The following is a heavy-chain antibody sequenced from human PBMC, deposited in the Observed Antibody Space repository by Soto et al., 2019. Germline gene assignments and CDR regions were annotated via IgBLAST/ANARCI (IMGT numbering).Heavy chain of an antibody. J-gene: IGHJ6*03. V-gene: IGHV1-2*02. CDR1: GDSFNDYY. CDR3: ARESGGATATLDYYYFYMDV. Sequence: VQLVQSGAEVKKPGASVKVSCKTSGDSFNDYYIHWVRQAPGQGLEWMGWINPNGGVTKYAQKFQGRVTLTRDTSIRTVYMELSSLRSDDTAVYYCARESGGATATLDYYYFYMDVWGKGTTVTVSS. CDR2: INPNGGVT. D-gene: IGHD5-12*01.